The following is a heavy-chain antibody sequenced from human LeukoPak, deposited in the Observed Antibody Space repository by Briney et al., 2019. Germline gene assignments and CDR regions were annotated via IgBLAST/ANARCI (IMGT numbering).Heavy chain of an antibody. Sequence: SVKVSCKASGGTFSNFAVNWVRQAPGQGLEWMGGIIPIFGTTNYAPTFQDRVTITADKSTSTAYMELSSLRSEDTAVYYCAREGGVSSWGQGTLVTVSS. J-gene: IGHJ5*02. CDR3: AREGGVSS. CDR2: IIPIFGTT. CDR1: GGTFSNFA. V-gene: IGHV1-69*06.